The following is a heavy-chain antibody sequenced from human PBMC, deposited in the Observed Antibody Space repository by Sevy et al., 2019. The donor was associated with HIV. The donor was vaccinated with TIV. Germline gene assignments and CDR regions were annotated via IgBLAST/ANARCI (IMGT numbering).Heavy chain of an antibody. CDR2: MSYNGNKK. CDR3: AREGVLMGGAIVSYGMDV. V-gene: IGHV3-30*04. J-gene: IGHJ6*02. Sequence: GGSLRLSCAASGFSFSRSPMHWVRQAPGKGLEWVAVMSYNGNKKYNGDSVKGRFTISRDDAKNTLNLQMNSLRGEDTAVYYCAREGVLMGGAIVSYGMDVWGQGTTVTVSS. CDR1: GFSFSRSP. D-gene: IGHD3-16*02.